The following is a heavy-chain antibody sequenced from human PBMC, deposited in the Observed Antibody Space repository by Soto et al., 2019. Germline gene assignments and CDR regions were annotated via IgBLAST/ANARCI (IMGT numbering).Heavy chain of an antibody. V-gene: IGHV4-34*01. CDR2: INHSGST. Sequence: QVQLQPWGAGLLKPSETLSLTCAVYGGSFSDYYWTWIRQPPGKGLEWIGEINHSGSTTYNPSLKSRVTISVDTYKNQFSLKLSSVTAADTAVYYCARGPNIRTFDYWGHGTLVTVSS. J-gene: IGHJ4*01. CDR3: ARGPNIRTFDY. CDR1: GGSFSDYY.